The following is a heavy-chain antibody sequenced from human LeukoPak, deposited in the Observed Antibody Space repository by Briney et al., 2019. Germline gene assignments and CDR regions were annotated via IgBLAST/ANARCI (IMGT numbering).Heavy chain of an antibody. CDR1: GGSFSGYY. J-gene: IGHJ4*02. CDR2: INHSGST. D-gene: IGHD3-3*01. Sequence: SETLSLTCAVYGGSFSGYYWSWIRQPPGKGLEWIGEINHSGSTNYNPSLKSRVTISVDTSKNQFSLKLSSVTAADTAVYYCARERISDDFWSGYCAFDYWGQGTLVTVPS. V-gene: IGHV4-34*01. CDR3: ARERISDDFWSGYCAFDY.